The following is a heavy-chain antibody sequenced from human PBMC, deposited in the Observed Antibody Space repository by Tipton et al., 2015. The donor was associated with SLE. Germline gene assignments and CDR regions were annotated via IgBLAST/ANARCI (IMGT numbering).Heavy chain of an antibody. CDR1: GGSISSYF. CDR3: ARDQAVAGSYYFDY. J-gene: IGHJ4*02. CDR2: IYYSGST. V-gene: IGHV4-59*12. Sequence: TLSLTCTVSGGSISSYFWSWIRQPPGKGLEWIGYIYYSGSTNYNPSPKSRVTISVDTSKNQFSLKLSSVTAADTAVYYCARDQAVAGSYYFDYWGQGTLVTVSS. D-gene: IGHD6-19*01.